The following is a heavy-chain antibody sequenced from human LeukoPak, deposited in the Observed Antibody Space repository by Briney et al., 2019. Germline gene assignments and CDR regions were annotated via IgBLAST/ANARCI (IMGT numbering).Heavy chain of an antibody. Sequence: PGGSLRLSCAASGFTFSSYWMSWVRQAPGKGLEWIGNISYSGSPYYTPSLKSRVTISVDTSKNQFSLKLSSVTAADTAVYYCASSDIIVVPAAHYDYWGQGTLVTVSS. J-gene: IGHJ4*02. V-gene: IGHV4-39*01. CDR3: ASSDIIVVPAAHYDY. CDR1: GFTFSSYW. D-gene: IGHD2-2*01. CDR2: ISYSGSP.